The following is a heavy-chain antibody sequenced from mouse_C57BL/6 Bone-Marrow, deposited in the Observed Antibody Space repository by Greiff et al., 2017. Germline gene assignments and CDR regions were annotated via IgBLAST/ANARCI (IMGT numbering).Heavy chain of an antibody. CDR3: ARWLLRAMDY. J-gene: IGHJ4*01. D-gene: IGHD2-3*01. V-gene: IGHV5-15*01. CDR2: ISNLADSI. CDR1: GFTFSDYG. Sequence: EVKLMESGGGLVQPGGSLKLSCAASGFTFSDYGMAWVRQAPRKGPEWVAFISNLADSIYYADTVTGRFTISRENAKNTLYLEMSSLRSEDTAMYYCARWLLRAMDYWGQGTSVTVSS.